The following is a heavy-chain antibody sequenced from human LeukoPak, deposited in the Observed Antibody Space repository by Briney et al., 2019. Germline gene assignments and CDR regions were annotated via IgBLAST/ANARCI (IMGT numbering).Heavy chain of an antibody. D-gene: IGHD3-3*01. Sequence: PGRSLRLSCAASGFTFSSYAMHWVRQAPGKGLEGVAVISYDGSNKYYADSVKGRFTISRDNSKNTLYLQMNSLRAEDTAVYYCARDQVLRFSGAFDYWGQGTLVTVSS. V-gene: IGHV3-30-3*01. CDR1: GFTFSSYA. CDR2: ISYDGSNK. CDR3: ARDQVLRFSGAFDY. J-gene: IGHJ4*02.